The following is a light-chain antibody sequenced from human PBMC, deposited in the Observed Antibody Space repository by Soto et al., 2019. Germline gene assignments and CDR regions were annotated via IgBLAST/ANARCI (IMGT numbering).Light chain of an antibody. CDR3: SSYAGTNNYVV. J-gene: IGLJ2*01. V-gene: IGLV2-8*01. CDR1: SSDVGGYNY. Sequence: QSALTQPPSASGSPGQSVTISCTGTSSDVGGYNYVSWYQQHPGKAPKFMIYEVSKRPSGVPDRFSGSKSGNTASLTVSGLQAEDEADYYCSSYAGTNNYVVFGGGTQLTVL. CDR2: EVS.